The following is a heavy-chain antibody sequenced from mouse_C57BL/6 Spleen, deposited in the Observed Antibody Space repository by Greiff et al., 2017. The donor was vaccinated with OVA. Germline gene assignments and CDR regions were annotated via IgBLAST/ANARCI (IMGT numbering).Heavy chain of an antibody. Sequence: EVQLVESGPGLVKPSQSLSLTCSVTGYSITSGYYWNWIRQFPGNKLEWMGYISYDGSNNYNPSLKNRISITRDTSKNQFFLKLNSVTTEDTATYYCAREGYYSNHWYFDVWGTGTTVTVSS. CDR1: GYSITSGYY. CDR3: AREGYYSNHWYFDV. CDR2: ISYDGSN. D-gene: IGHD2-5*01. V-gene: IGHV3-6*01. J-gene: IGHJ1*03.